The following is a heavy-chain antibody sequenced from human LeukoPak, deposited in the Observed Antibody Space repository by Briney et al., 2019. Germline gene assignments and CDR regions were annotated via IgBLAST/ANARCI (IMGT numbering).Heavy chain of an antibody. D-gene: IGHD3-22*01. CDR2: ISYDGSNK. Sequence: GGSLRLSCAASGFTFSSYGMHWVRQAPGEGLEWVAVISYDGSNKYYADSVKGRFTISRDNSKNTLYLQMNSLRAEDTAVYYCARYDSSGIANYYYYMDVWGKGTTVTVSS. J-gene: IGHJ6*03. CDR3: ARYDSSGIANYYYYMDV. V-gene: IGHV3-30*03. CDR1: GFTFSSYG.